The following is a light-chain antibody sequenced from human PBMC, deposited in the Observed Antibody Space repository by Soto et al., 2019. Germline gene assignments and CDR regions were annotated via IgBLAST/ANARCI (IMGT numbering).Light chain of an antibody. V-gene: IGKV3-11*01. CDR3: QQRSKWPRT. Sequence: EIVFTQSPATLSVSPGERATLSCRASQIVSSYLAWYQQKPGQAPRLLIYDASNRATGIPARFSGSGSGTDFTLTISSLEPEDFAVYYCQQRSKWPRTFGQGTKVDIK. J-gene: IGKJ1*01. CDR1: QIVSSY. CDR2: DAS.